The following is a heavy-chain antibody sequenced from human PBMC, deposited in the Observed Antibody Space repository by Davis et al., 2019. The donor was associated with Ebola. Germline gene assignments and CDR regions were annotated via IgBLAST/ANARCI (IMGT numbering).Heavy chain of an antibody. CDR1: GYSISTGYY. J-gene: IGHJ4*02. CDR2: IYHSGGT. CDR3: AREDQYSTNYFDY. D-gene: IGHD6-6*01. Sequence: SETLSLTCTVSGYSISTGYYWGWIRQPPGKGLEWIGSIYHSGGTFYNSSLRSRLTISVDTSKNQFSLKLSSVTAADTAVYYCAREDQYSTNYFDYWGQGTLVTVSS. V-gene: IGHV4-38-2*02.